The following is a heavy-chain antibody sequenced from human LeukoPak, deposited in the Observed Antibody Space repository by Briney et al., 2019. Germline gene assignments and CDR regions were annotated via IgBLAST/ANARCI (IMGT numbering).Heavy chain of an antibody. CDR2: ISWNSGNI. CDR3: AKVHDNSSWYWSWFDP. V-gene: IGHV3-9*01. D-gene: IGHD6-13*01. CDR1: GFTFDDYA. J-gene: IGHJ5*02. Sequence: GGSLRLSCAASGFTFDDYAMHWVRQAPGKGLEWVAGISWNSGNIAYADSVKGRFTISRDNAKKSLYLQMNSLRAEDTALYYCAKVHDNSSWYWSWFDPWGQGTLVTVSS.